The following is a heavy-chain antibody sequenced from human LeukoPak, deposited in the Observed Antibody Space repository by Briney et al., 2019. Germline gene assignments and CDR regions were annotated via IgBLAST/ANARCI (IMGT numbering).Heavy chain of an antibody. V-gene: IGHV3-30*18. Sequence: GRSLRLSCAASGFTFSSYGMHWVRQAPGKGLEWVAVMSYDGSNKYYADSVKGRFTISRDNSKNTLYLQMNSLRAEDTAVYYCAKVITGTTLVVDYWGQGTLVTVSS. CDR2: MSYDGSNK. CDR3: AKVITGTTLVVDY. J-gene: IGHJ4*02. CDR1: GFTFSSYG. D-gene: IGHD1-7*01.